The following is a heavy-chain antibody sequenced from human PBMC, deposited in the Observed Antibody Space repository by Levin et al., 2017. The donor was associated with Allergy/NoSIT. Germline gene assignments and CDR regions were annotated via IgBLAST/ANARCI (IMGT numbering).Heavy chain of an antibody. Sequence: ASVKVSCKASGGTFSSYAISWVRQAPGQGLEWMGRIIPILGIANYAQKFQGRVTITADKSTSTAYMELSSLRSEDTAVYYCARAEYSSSWYWGGSAFDIWGQGTMVTVSS. J-gene: IGHJ3*02. V-gene: IGHV1-69*04. D-gene: IGHD6-13*01. CDR2: IIPILGIA. CDR3: ARAEYSSSWYWGGSAFDI. CDR1: GGTFSSYA.